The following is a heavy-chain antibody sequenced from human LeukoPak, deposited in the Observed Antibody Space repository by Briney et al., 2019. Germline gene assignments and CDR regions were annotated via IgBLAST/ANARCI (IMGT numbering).Heavy chain of an antibody. J-gene: IGHJ6*03. V-gene: IGHV6-1*01. CDR2: TYYRSKWYN. CDR3: ARGPQLVGYYYIDV. Sequence: SQTLSLTCAISEYSVSSDSAAWNWIRQSPSRGLEWLGRTYYRSKWYNDYAVSVKSRITINPDTPKNQFSLQLNSVTPEDTAVYYCARGPQLVGYYYIDVWGKGTTVTVSS. D-gene: IGHD6-13*01. CDR1: EYSVSSDSAA.